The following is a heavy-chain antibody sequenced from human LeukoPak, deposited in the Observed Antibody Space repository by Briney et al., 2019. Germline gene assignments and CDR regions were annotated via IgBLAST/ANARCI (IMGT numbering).Heavy chain of an antibody. Sequence: GESLKISCKGSGYSFTSYWIGWVRQMPGKGLEWMGIIYPGDSDTRYSPSFQGQVTISADKSISTAHLQWSSLKASDTAMYYCARLSDYGDSHYYYGMDVWGQGTTVTVSS. CDR2: IYPGDSDT. D-gene: IGHD4-17*01. CDR3: ARLSDYGDSHYYYGMDV. J-gene: IGHJ6*02. CDR1: GYSFTSYW. V-gene: IGHV5-51*01.